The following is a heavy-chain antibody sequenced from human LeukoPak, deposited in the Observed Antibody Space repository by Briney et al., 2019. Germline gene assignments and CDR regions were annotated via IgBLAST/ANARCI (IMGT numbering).Heavy chain of an antibody. J-gene: IGHJ5*02. CDR3: ATAYCSGGSCYPNWFDP. V-gene: IGHV1-18*01. Sequence: ASVKVSCKASGYTFTSYGISWVRQAPGQGLEWMGWISAYNGNTNYAQKPQGRVTMTTDTSTSTAYMELRSLRSDDTAVYYCATAYCSGGSCYPNWFDPWGQGTLVTVSS. D-gene: IGHD2-15*01. CDR1: GYTFTSYG. CDR2: ISAYNGNT.